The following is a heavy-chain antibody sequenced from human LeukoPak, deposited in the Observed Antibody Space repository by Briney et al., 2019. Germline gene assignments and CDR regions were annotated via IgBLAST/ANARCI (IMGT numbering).Heavy chain of an antibody. CDR3: ARGATVTTPFDY. CDR2: IYTSVTT. D-gene: IGHD4-17*01. V-gene: IGHV4-61*02. J-gene: IGHJ4*02. Sequence: SGTLSLTCTVPGSSFSSGSYYWSCIRQPTGKGLEWTWRIYTSVTTNYNPSLKGRVTISVDTSKNQFSLKLSSVTAADTAVYYCARGATVTTPFDYWGQGTLVTVSS. CDR1: GSSFSSGSYY.